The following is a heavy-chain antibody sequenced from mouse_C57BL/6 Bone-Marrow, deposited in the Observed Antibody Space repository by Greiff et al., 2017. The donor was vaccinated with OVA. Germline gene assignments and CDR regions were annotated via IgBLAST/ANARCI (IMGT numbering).Heavy chain of an antibody. CDR3: TIPIYYYGSSYVFDY. CDR1: GFTFSDAW. V-gene: IGHV6-6*01. D-gene: IGHD1-1*01. CDR2: IRNKANNHAT. J-gene: IGHJ2*01. Sequence: DVKLVESGGGLVQPGGSMKLSCAASGFTFSDAWMDWVRQSPEKGLEWVAEIRNKANNHATYYAESVKGRFTISRDDSKSSVYLQMNSLRAEDTGIYYCTIPIYYYGSSYVFDYWGQGTTLTVSS.